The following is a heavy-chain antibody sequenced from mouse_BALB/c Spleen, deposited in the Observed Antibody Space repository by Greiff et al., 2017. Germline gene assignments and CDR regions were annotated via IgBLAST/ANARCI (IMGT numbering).Heavy chain of an antibody. CDR3: ARPFDY. CDR1: GFTFSSYA. CDR2: ISSGGST. V-gene: IGHV5-6-5*01. J-gene: IGHJ2*01. Sequence: EVQGVESGGGLVKPGGSLKLSCAASGFTFSSYAMSWVRQTPEKRLEWVASISSGGSTYYPDSVKGRFTISRDNARNILYLQMSSLRSEDTAMYYCARPFDYWGQGTTLTVSS.